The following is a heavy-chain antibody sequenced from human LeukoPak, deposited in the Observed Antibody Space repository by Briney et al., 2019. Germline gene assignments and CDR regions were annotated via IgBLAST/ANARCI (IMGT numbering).Heavy chain of an antibody. CDR1: GFTFSSYA. Sequence: PGGSLRLSCAVSGFTFSSYAMSWVRLVPGKGLEWVAVIWYDGSNKYYADSVRGRFTISRDNARNTLYLQMNGLRAEDTAVYYCARDPAEADCWGQGTLVTVSS. CDR3: ARDPAEADC. V-gene: IGHV3-33*08. J-gene: IGHJ4*02. CDR2: IWYDGSNK.